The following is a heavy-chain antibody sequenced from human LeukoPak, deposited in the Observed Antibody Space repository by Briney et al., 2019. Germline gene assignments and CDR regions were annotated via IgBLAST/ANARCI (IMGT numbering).Heavy chain of an antibody. V-gene: IGHV3-30*04. Sequence: PGGSLRLSCAASGFTFSSYAMHWVRQAPGKGLEWVAVISYDGSNKYYADSVKGRFTISRDNSKNTLYLQMNSLRAEDTAVYYCARDGAGYSGYYYYYGMDVWGQGTTVTVSS. CDR3: ARDGAGYSGYYYYYGMDV. J-gene: IGHJ6*02. D-gene: IGHD5-12*01. CDR1: GFTFSSYA. CDR2: ISYDGSNK.